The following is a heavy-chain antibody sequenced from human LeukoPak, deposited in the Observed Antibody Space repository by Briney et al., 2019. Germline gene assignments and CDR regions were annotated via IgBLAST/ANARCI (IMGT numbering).Heavy chain of an antibody. J-gene: IGHJ4*02. Sequence: GASVKVSCKASGYTFTGYYMHWVRQAPGQGLEWMGWINPNSGGTNYAQKFQGWVTMTRDTSISTAYMELSSLRSEDTAVYYCARGRYCSGGSCYFDYWGQGTLVTVSS. CDR3: ARGRYCSGGSCYFDY. D-gene: IGHD2-15*01. CDR2: INPNSGGT. CDR1: GYTFTGYY. V-gene: IGHV1-2*04.